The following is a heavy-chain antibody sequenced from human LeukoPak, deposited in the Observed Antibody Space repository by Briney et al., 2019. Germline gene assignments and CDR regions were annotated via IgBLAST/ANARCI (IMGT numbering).Heavy chain of an antibody. CDR2: IYYGGSS. D-gene: IGHD6-13*01. CDR3: ARPTFGGGAAVGDY. J-gene: IGHJ4*02. CDR1: GGSISTSSYY. V-gene: IGHV4-39*01. Sequence: SETLSLTCTASGGSISTSSYYWGWIRQPPGMGLEWIGTIYYGGSSYYNPSLKNRVTISIDPSKNQFSLKLSSVTAADTAVYYCARPTFGGGAAVGDYWGQGSLVTVSS.